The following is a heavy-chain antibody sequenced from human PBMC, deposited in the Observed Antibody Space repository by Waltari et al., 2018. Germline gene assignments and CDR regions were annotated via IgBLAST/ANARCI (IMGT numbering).Heavy chain of an antibody. CDR2: KRFDGGKD. CDR3: AKGFPGRQIYYPQY. Sequence: VQLVESGGGEVQPGGSLRLSCAASGFTFSDFGMHWVRQAPGKGLEWVAFKRFDGGKDFYADSVRGRFTISRDNSRSTLFLQVNSLRTEDTAVYYCAKGFPGRQIYYPQYWGQGTLVTVSS. D-gene: IGHD1-26*01. J-gene: IGHJ4*02. CDR1: GFTFSDFG. V-gene: IGHV3-30*02.